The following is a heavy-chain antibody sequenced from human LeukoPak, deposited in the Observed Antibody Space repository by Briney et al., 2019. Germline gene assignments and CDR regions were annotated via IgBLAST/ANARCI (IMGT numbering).Heavy chain of an antibody. D-gene: IGHD1-26*01. CDR2: ISSSGSTI. J-gene: IGHJ5*02. V-gene: IGHV3-48*03. CDR1: GFTFSSYE. CDR3: ARDANVGANWFDP. Sequence: GGSLRLSCAASGFTFSSYEMNWVRQAPGKGLEWVSYISSSGSTIYYADSVKGRFTISRDNAKNSLYLQMSSLRAEDTAVYYCARDANVGANWFDPWGQGTLVTVSS.